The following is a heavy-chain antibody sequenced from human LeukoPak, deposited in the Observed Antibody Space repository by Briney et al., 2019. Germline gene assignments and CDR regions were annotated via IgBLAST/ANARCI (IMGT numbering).Heavy chain of an antibody. Sequence: GGSLRLSCATSKFTFDDYTMHWVRQGPGKGLEWVSLISWDGGITYYADSVKGRFTISRDNSKNSLYLQMNRLRSEDTALYYCARGYCSGGSCYPKMGYYGMDVWGQGTTVTVS. D-gene: IGHD2-15*01. CDR2: ISWDGGIT. CDR3: ARGYCSGGSCYPKMGYYGMDV. CDR1: KFTFDDYT. V-gene: IGHV3-43*01. J-gene: IGHJ6*02.